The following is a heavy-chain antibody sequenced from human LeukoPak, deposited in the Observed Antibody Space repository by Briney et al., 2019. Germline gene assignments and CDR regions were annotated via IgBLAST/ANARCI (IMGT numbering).Heavy chain of an antibody. Sequence: GGSLRLSCAASGFTFSSYAMNWVRQAPGKGLEWVSAISGSGGSTYYADSVKGRFTISRDNSKNTLYLQMNSLGAEDTAVYYCAKVGGYYFYMDVWGKGTTVTVSS. J-gene: IGHJ6*03. CDR2: ISGSGGST. V-gene: IGHV3-23*01. CDR1: GFTFSSYA. CDR3: AKVGGYYFYMDV. D-gene: IGHD2-15*01.